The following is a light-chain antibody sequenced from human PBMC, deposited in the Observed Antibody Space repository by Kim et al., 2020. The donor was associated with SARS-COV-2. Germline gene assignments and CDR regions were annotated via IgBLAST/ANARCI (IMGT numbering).Light chain of an antibody. J-gene: IGKJ2*01. Sequence: SPGETDILSCRASQSVDNLLAWDQQEPGQPPRLVIYDAFIRATDTPDRFSGSGYGTDFTLTINNLEPEDFAVYYCQQRSKWPPFTFGQGTKLEI. V-gene: IGKV3-11*01. CDR1: QSVDNL. CDR3: QQRSKWPPFT. CDR2: DAF.